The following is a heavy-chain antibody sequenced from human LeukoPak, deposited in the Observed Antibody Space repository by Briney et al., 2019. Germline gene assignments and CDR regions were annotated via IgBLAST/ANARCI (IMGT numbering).Heavy chain of an antibody. CDR2: IWYDGSNK. J-gene: IGHJ6*02. D-gene: IGHD6-25*01. V-gene: IGHV3-33*08. CDR3: ARVSLSAYYYYGMDV. CDR1: GFTFSDFG. Sequence: GGSLRLSCAGSGFTFSDFGMHWVRQAPGKGLEWVAVIWYDGSNKYYADSVKGRFTISRDNSKNTLYLQMNSLRAEDTAVYYCARVSLSAYYYYGMDVWGQGTTVTVSS.